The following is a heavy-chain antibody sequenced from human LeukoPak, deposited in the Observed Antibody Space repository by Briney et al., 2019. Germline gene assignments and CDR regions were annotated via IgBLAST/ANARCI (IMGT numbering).Heavy chain of an antibody. CDR2: IYSSGST. CDR1: GGSISSYY. V-gene: IGHV4-59*01. D-gene: IGHD6-13*01. CDR3: ARDRPGGSSLDY. J-gene: IGHJ4*02. Sequence: TSQTLSLTCTVSGGSISSYYWSWIRQPPGKGLEWIGYIYSSGSTNYNPSLKSRVTISIDTSKNQFSLKVNSVTAADTAVYYCARDRPGGSSLDYWGQGTLVAVSS.